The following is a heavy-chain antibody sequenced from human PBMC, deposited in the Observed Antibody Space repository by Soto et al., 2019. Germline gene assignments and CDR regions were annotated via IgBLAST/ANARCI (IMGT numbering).Heavy chain of an antibody. CDR2: IYYSGST. CDR3: ARRALVGAAAGPRPTNWFDP. D-gene: IGHD6-13*01. Sequence: SETLSLTCTVSGGSISSSSYYWGWIRQPPGKGLEWIGSIYYSGSTYYNPSLKSRVTISVDTSKNQFSLKLSSVTAADTAVYYCARRALVGAAAGPRPTNWFDPWGQGTLVTVSS. CDR1: GGSISSSSYY. J-gene: IGHJ5*02. V-gene: IGHV4-39*01.